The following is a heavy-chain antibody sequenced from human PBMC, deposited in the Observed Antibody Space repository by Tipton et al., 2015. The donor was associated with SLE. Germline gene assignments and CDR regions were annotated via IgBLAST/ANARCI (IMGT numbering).Heavy chain of an antibody. CDR3: VRDLPYSGSYYLDY. Sequence: SLRLSCAASGFLFRDYAMYWVRQAPGKGLEWVASITWNSGSIGYADSVKGRFTISRDNAMDSLFLQMDSLRAEDTALYYCVRDLPYSGSYYLDYWGQGTLVTVSS. CDR1: GFLFRDYA. CDR2: ITWNSGSI. D-gene: IGHD1-26*01. V-gene: IGHV3-9*01. J-gene: IGHJ4*02.